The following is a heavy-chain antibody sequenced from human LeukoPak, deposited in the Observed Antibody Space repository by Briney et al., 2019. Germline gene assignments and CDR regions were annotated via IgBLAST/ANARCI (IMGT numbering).Heavy chain of an antibody. J-gene: IGHJ1*01. D-gene: IGHD2-21*01. CDR3: ARGAGAGLFQYHEYFQD. CDR2: ISSSSSYI. Sequence: PGGSLRLSCAASGFTFSTHNMNWVRQAPGKGLEWVSSISSSSSYIYYADSVKGRFTISRDNAKNSLYLQMNSLRAEDTAVYYCARGAGAGLFQYHEYFQDWGQGTLVTVSS. V-gene: IGHV3-21*01. CDR1: GFTFSTHN.